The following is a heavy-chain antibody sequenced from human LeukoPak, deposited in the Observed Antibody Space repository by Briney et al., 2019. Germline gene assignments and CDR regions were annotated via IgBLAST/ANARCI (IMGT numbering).Heavy chain of an antibody. J-gene: IGHJ4*02. CDR3: ARGSIAAADY. D-gene: IGHD6-13*01. CDR1: GGSFSGYY. Sequence: PSETLSLTCAVYGGSFSGYYWSWIRQPPGKGLVWVSRINSDGSSTSYADSVKGRFTISRDNAKNTLYLQMNSLRAEDTAVYYCARGSIAAADYWGQGTLVTVSS. V-gene: IGHV3-74*01. CDR2: INSDGSST.